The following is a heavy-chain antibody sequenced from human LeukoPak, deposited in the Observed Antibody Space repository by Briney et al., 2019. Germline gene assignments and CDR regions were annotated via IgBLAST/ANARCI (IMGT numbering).Heavy chain of an antibody. CDR1: GGTVISYA. D-gene: IGHD5-18*01. V-gene: IGHV1-69*13. CDR3: ASKRGYSYGLDY. J-gene: IGHJ4*02. Sequence: SVKVSCKASGGTVISYAISGVRQAPGQGLEWMGGIIPIFGTANYAQKFQGRVTITADESTSTGYMELSSLRSEDTAVYYCASKRGYSYGLDYWGQGTLVTVSS. CDR2: IIPIFGTA.